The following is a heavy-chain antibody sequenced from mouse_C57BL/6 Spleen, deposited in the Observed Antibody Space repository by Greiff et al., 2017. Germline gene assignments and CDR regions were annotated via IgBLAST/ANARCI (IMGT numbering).Heavy chain of an antibody. CDR3: TGYYSNDAMDY. CDR2: IRLKSDNYAT. V-gene: IGHV6-3*01. J-gene: IGHJ4*01. Sequence: EVKLVESGGGLVQPGGSMKLSCVASGFTFSNYWMNWVRQSPEKGLEWVAQIRLKSDNYATHYAESVKGRFTISRDDSKSSVYLQMNNLRAEDTGIYYCTGYYSNDAMDYWGQGTSVTVSS. D-gene: IGHD2-5*01. CDR1: GFTFSNYW.